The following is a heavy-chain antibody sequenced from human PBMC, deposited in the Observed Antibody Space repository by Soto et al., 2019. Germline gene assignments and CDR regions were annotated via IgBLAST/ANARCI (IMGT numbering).Heavy chain of an antibody. CDR3: ARVSVRHIAAAGNDY. Sequence: PGESLKISCKGSGYSFTTYWIGWVRQMPGKGLEWMGIIYPPDSQARYSPSFQGQVTLSADKSISTAYLQWSSLKASDTAMYYCARVSVRHIAAAGNDYWGQGTLVTVSS. J-gene: IGHJ4*02. D-gene: IGHD6-13*01. CDR1: GYSFTTYW. CDR2: IYPPDSQA. V-gene: IGHV5-51*01.